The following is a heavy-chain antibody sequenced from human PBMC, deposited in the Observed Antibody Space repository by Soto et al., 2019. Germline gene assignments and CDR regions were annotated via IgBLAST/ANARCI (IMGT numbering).Heavy chain of an antibody. Sequence: ASVKVSCKASGYTFTSYGISWVRQAPGQGLEWMGWISAYNGNTNYAQKLQGRVTMTTDTSTSTAYMELRSLRSDDTAVYYCATTLIAVAGPYDMDVWGQGTTVTVSS. CDR1: GYTFTSYG. V-gene: IGHV1-18*01. J-gene: IGHJ6*02. D-gene: IGHD6-19*01. CDR3: ATTLIAVAGPYDMDV. CDR2: ISAYNGNT.